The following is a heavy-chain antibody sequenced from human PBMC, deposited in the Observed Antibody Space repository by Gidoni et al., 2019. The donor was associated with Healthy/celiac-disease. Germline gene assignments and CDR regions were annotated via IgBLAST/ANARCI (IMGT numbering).Heavy chain of an antibody. V-gene: IGHV3-33*01. D-gene: IGHD6-13*01. J-gene: IGHJ4*02. CDR1: GFTFSSYG. Sequence: QVQLVESGGGVVQPGRSLRLSCAASGFTFSSYGMHWVRQAPGKGLEWVAVIWYDGSNKYYADSVKGRFTISRDNSKNTLYLQMNSLRAEDTAVYYCARDHREAAAGPGDYWGQGTLVTVSS. CDR3: ARDHREAAAGPGDY. CDR2: IWYDGSNK.